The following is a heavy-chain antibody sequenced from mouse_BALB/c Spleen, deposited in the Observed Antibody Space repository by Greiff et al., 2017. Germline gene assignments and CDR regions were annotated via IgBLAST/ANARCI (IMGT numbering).Heavy chain of an antibody. D-gene: IGHD1-1*01. CDR2: IDPANGNT. Sequence: EVKLQESGGELVKPGASVKLSCTASGFNIKDTYMHWVKQRPEQGLEWIGRIDPANGNTKYDPKFQGKATITADTSSNTAYLQLSSLTSEDTAVYYCARGYYGSFAYWGQGTLVTVSA. CDR3: ARGYYGSFAY. CDR1: GFNIKDTY. J-gene: IGHJ3*01. V-gene: IGHV14-3*02.